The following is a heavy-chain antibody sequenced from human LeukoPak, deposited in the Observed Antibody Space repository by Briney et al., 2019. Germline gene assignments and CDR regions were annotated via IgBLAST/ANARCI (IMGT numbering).Heavy chain of an antibody. D-gene: IGHD3-22*01. Sequence: GGSLRLSCAASGLTFDDYAMNWVRQAPGKGLEWVSRISWDSSIIDFADSVKGRFTISRDNAKNTVSLQMNSLRAEDTGVYYCARAPSEIGGYYPEYFRHWGQGTLVTVSP. CDR2: ISWDSSII. V-gene: IGHV3-9*01. J-gene: IGHJ1*01. CDR1: GLTFDDYA. CDR3: ARAPSEIGGYYPEYFRH.